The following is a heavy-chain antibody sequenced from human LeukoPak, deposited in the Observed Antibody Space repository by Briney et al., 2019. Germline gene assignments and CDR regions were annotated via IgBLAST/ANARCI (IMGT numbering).Heavy chain of an antibody. Sequence: GGSLRLSCAASGFTFSNYWMHWVRQAPGKGLVWVSRINSDGSSTSYADSVKGRFTITRDNAKNTLHLQMNSLRAEDTAVYYCARDGGDGYNWFDPWGQGTLVTVSS. D-gene: IGHD5-24*01. V-gene: IGHV3-74*01. CDR2: INSDGSST. CDR3: ARDGGDGYNWFDP. J-gene: IGHJ5*02. CDR1: GFTFSNYW.